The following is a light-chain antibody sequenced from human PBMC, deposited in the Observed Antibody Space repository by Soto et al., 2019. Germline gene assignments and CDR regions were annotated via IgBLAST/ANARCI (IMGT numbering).Light chain of an antibody. CDR2: KTS. CDR1: QSVSSR. Sequence: DIQMTQSPSTLSASVGDRVTITCRASQSVSSRLAWYQQKPGKAPKLLIYKTSSLESGVPSRFGGSGSGTEFTLTITSLQPDDFATYYCQHYNSYSLFGGGTKVEIK. J-gene: IGKJ4*02. V-gene: IGKV1-5*03. CDR3: QHYNSYSL.